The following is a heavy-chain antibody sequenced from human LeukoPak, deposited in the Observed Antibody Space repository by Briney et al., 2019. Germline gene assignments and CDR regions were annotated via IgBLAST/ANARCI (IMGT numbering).Heavy chain of an antibody. CDR2: ISGSGGST. J-gene: IGHJ4*02. V-gene: IGHV3-23*01. Sequence: PGGSLRLSCAASGFTFSSYAMSWVRQAPGKGLEWVSAISGSGGSTYYADSVKGRFTISRDNSKNTLYLQMNSLRAEDTAVCYCAKPLGNIVVVPAAPLGYWGQGTLVTVSS. D-gene: IGHD2-2*01. CDR1: GFTFSSYA. CDR3: AKPLGNIVVVPAAPLGY.